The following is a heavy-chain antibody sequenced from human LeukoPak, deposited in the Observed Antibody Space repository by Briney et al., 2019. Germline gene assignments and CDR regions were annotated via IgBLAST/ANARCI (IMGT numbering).Heavy chain of an antibody. CDR2: ISSSGDST. CDR3: VKNGWLDY. Sequence: GGSLRLSCAASGFTFSSQNMNWARRSPGKGLEWVAYISSSGDSTKYADSVEGRFTISRDNAENSLYLLMNSLRVEDTAVYYCVKNGWLDYWGQGILVTVSS. CDR1: GFTFSSQN. D-gene: IGHD6-19*01. V-gene: IGHV3-21*06. J-gene: IGHJ4*02.